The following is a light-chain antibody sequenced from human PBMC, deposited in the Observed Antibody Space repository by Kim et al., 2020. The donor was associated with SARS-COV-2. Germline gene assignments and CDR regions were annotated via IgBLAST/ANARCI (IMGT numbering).Light chain of an antibody. Sequence: LAPGERATRSCRASQSVSSTYLAWYQQKPGQAPRLLIYGASSRATGIPDRFSGSGSGTDFTLTISRLEPEDFAVYYCQQYGSSPYTFGQGTKLEI. V-gene: IGKV3-20*01. CDR1: QSVSSTY. J-gene: IGKJ2*01. CDR3: QQYGSSPYT. CDR2: GAS.